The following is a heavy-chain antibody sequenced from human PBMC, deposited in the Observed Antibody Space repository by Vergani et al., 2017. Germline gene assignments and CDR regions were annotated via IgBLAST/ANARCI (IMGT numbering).Heavy chain of an antibody. D-gene: IGHD3-16*01. V-gene: IGHV4-39*01. J-gene: IGHJ2*01. Sequence: QMQLQESGPGLVKASETLSLTCTVSGDSIISRSYYWGWIRQPPGKGLEWIGSIYNSGNGDSSSSLKSRVTISADTSKNQFSLRLTSVTAADTAVYYCGGGKYYSDSRSHFRGGYFDVWGRGTLVTVPS. CDR1: GDSIISRSYY. CDR2: IYNSGNG. CDR3: GGGKYYSDSRSHFRGGYFDV.